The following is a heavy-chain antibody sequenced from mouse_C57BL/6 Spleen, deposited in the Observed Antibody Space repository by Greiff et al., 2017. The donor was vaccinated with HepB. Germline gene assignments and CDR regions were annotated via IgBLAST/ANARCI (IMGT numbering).Heavy chain of an antibody. CDR1: GYAFTNYL. J-gene: IGHJ2*01. CDR2: INPGSGGT. CDR3: ARSRGYGVYFDY. D-gene: IGHD2-2*01. Sequence: QVQLQQSGAELVRPGTSVKVSCKASGYAFTNYLIEWVKQRPGQGLEWIGVINPGSGGTNYNEKFKGKATLTADKSSSTAYMQLSSLTSEDSAVYFCARSRGYGVYFDYWGQGTTLTVSS. V-gene: IGHV1-54*01.